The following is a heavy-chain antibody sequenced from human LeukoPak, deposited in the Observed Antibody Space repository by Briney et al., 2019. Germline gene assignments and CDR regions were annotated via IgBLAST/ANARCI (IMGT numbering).Heavy chain of an antibody. CDR2: IYASGST. CDR1: GGSLRSYS. V-gene: IGHV4-4*07. CDR3: ARRMLECRQSSAANWFDT. D-gene: IGHD3-16*01. J-gene: IGHJ5*02. Sequence: SETLSLTCTVSGGSLRSYSWSWIRQPPGKGLEWIGRIYASGSTIYNPSLQSRISISVDTSNNHFSLHLTSVTAADTAVYYCARRMLECRQSSAANWFDTWGQGTLVTVSS.